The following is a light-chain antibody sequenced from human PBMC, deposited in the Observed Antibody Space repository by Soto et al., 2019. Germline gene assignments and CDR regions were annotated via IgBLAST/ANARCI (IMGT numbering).Light chain of an antibody. J-gene: IGLJ2*01. CDR3: SSFTSKSTLI. Sequence: QSALTQPASVSGSPGQSITISCAGTMRDIGAYNLVSWYQQHPGKAPQLIIYEVRNRPSGISFRFSGSKSGNTTSLTISGLQAEDEADYYCSSFTSKSTLIFGGGTKVTVL. V-gene: IGLV2-14*03. CDR1: MRDIGAYNL. CDR2: EVR.